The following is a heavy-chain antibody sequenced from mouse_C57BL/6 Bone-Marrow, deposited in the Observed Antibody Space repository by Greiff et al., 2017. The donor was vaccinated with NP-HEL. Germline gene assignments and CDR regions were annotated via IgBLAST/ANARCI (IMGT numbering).Heavy chain of an antibody. CDR3: ASGVLLWYFDV. Sequence: EVKLVESGGGLVKPGGSLKLSCAASGFTFSSYTMSWVRQTPEKRLEWVATISGGGGNTYYPDSVKGRVTISRDNAKNTLYLQMSSLRSEDTALYYCASGVLLWYFDVWGTGTTVTVSS. D-gene: IGHD2-14*01. V-gene: IGHV5-9*01. CDR1: GFTFSSYT. J-gene: IGHJ1*03. CDR2: ISGGGGNT.